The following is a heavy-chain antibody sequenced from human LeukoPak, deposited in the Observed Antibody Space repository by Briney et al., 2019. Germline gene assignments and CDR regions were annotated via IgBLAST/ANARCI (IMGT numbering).Heavy chain of an antibody. V-gene: IGHV1-2*06. CDR2: VNPNSGGT. D-gene: IGHD5-24*01. CDR3: AGEGRDGYNLPTDY. J-gene: IGHJ4*02. Sequence: ASVKVSCKASGYTFTGYYMHWVRQAPGQGLEWMGRVNPNSGGTNYAQKFQGSVTMTRDTSISTAYMELSRLRSDDTAVYYCAGEGRDGYNLPTDYWGQGTLVTVSS. CDR1: GYTFTGYY.